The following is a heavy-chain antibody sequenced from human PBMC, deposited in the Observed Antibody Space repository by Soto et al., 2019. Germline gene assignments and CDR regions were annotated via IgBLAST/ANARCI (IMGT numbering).Heavy chain of an antibody. CDR3: ARDENSGSWDLNWFDP. CDR1: GGSISSYY. J-gene: IGHJ5*02. CDR2: IYTSGST. Sequence: PSETVSLTCTVSGGSISSYYWSWIRQPAGKGLEWIGRIYTSGSTNYNPSLKSRVTMSVDTSKNQFSLKLSSVTAADTAVYYCARDENSGSWDLNWFDPWGQGTLVTVSS. V-gene: IGHV4-4*07. D-gene: IGHD6-13*01.